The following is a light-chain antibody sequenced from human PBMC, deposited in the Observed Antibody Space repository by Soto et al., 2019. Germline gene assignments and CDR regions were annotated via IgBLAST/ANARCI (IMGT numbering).Light chain of an antibody. J-gene: IGKJ2*01. CDR2: AAS. CDR1: QNIDNY. Sequence: DIPMTQSPSSLSASVGDRVTITCRASQNIDNYLNWYQQKPGKAPKILIYAASGLQSWVPSRFSGGGSGTDFTLSISSLQPEDFATYYCRQSYSTPYTFGQGTKLEIK. V-gene: IGKV1-39*01. CDR3: RQSYSTPYT.